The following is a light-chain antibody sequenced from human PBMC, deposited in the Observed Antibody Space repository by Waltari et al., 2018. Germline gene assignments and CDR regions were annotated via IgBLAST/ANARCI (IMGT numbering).Light chain of an antibody. Sequence: QSALTQPASVSGSPGQAITISCIGTSSDIGGYNNVSWYQPPPGKAPKVMIYDVTKRPSGVSNRFSGSKSGSTASLTISGLQAEDEADYYCSSYTSSNTWVFGGGTKLTVL. CDR1: SSDIGGYNN. J-gene: IGLJ3*02. CDR2: DVT. V-gene: IGLV2-14*01. CDR3: SSYTSSNTWV.